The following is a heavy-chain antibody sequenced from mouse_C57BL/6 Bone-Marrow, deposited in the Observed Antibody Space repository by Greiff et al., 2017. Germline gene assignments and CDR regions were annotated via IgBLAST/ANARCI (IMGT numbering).Heavy chain of an antibody. J-gene: IGHJ2*01. CDR3: SSFDGHYFDF. V-gene: IGHV14-4*01. D-gene: IGHD2-3*01. CDR1: GFNIKDDY. Sequence: VQLQQSGAELVRPGASVKLSCTASGFNIKDDYIHWVKQRPEQGLEWIGWIDPEIGDTEYDSKFQGKATITSDTSSNTAYLQLSSLTSEDTSVYYCSSFDGHYFDFWGQGTPLTVAS. CDR2: IDPEIGDT.